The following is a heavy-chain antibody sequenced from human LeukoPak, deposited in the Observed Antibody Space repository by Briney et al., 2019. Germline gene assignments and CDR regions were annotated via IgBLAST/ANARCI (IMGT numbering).Heavy chain of an antibody. CDR3: VRDPDALDY. CDR1: GFTFSSYS. CDR2: ITRSSSTI. J-gene: IGHJ4*02. V-gene: IGHV3-48*02. Sequence: GGSLRLSCAASGFTFSSYSMDWVRQAPGKGLEWVSYITRSSSTIHYRDSVKGRFTISRDNAKNSLYLQMNSLRDEDTAVYYCVRDPDALDYWGQGTLVTVSS.